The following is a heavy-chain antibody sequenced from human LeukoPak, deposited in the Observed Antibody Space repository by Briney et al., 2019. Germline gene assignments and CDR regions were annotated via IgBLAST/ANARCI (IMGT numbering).Heavy chain of an antibody. V-gene: IGHV3-7*03. Sequence: GGSLRLSCAASGFTFSGFAMHWGRQAPGKGLEWVANIKQDGSEKNYVDSVKGRFTISRDNAKNSLYLQMNSLRAEDTAVYYCASRLELDYWGQGTLVTVSS. CDR3: ASRLELDY. CDR1: GFTFSGFA. CDR2: IKQDGSEK. J-gene: IGHJ4*02.